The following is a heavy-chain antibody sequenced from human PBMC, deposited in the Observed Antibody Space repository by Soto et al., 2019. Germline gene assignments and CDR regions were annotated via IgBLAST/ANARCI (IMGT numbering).Heavy chain of an antibody. CDR1: GFRFTSYS. J-gene: IGHJ6*02. CDR3: ARSTSLGGMDV. D-gene: IGHD1-1*01. V-gene: IGHV3-21*01. CDR2: IRSSNGNT. Sequence: EVQLVESGGGLVKPGGSLRLSCATSGFRFTSYSMNWVRQAPGEGLEWVSAIRSSNGNTYYTDSVKGRFTISRDIAKNSVYLIMLGMRAEDTAVYYCARSTSLGGMDVWGQGTTVTVSS.